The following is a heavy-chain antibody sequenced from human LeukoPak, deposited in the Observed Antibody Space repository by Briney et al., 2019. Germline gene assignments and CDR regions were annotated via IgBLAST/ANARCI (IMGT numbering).Heavy chain of an antibody. Sequence: ASVKVSCKASGYTFTGYYMHWVRQAPGQGLEWMGWINPNSGGTNYAQTFQGRVTMTRDTSISTAYMELSRLRSDDTAVYYCARDFFSGSPTRWGQGTLVTVSS. CDR1: GYTFTGYY. CDR2: INPNSGGT. J-gene: IGHJ4*02. V-gene: IGHV1-2*02. D-gene: IGHD6-25*01. CDR3: ARDFFSGSPTR.